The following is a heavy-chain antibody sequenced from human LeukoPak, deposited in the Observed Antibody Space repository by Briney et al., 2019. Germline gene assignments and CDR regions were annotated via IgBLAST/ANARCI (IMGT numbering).Heavy chain of an antibody. J-gene: IGHJ6*02. CDR3: ARLYCSGTNCYRDFYYSMDV. D-gene: IGHD2-2*02. CDR1: EYSFTDYW. Sequence: GESLKISCKGSEYSFTDYWIGWVRQMPGKGLEWMGIIYPGDSDTRYSPSFQGQVTISADKSIGTAYLQWSSLKASDTAIYYCARLYCSGTNCYRDFYYSMDVWGQGTTVTVSS. V-gene: IGHV5-51*01. CDR2: IYPGDSDT.